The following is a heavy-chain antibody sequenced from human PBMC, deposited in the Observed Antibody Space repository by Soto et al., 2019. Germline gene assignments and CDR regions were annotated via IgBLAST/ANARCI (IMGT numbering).Heavy chain of an antibody. CDR3: AKVQAARGGFDQ. J-gene: IGHJ4*02. V-gene: IGHV3-23*01. CDR2: ISGSGAGT. D-gene: IGHD3-16*01. Sequence: GSLRLSCAASGFTFSSYAMSWVRQAPGKGLEWVSAISGSGAGTYYADSVKGRFTISRDNSKNTVYLQMNNLRAEDTAEYYCAKVQAARGGFDQWGQGTLVTVSS. CDR1: GFTFSSYA.